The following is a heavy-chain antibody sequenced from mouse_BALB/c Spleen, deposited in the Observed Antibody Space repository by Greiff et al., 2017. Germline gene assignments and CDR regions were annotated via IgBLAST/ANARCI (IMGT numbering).Heavy chain of an antibody. CDR3: ATGTYYFDY. J-gene: IGHJ2*01. CDR2: INPSNGRT. D-gene: IGHD4-1*01. Sequence: VQLQQSGAELVKPGASVKLSCKASGYTFTSYWMHWVKQRPGQGLEWIGEINPSNGRTNYNEKFKSKATLTADKSSSTAYMQLSSLASEDSAVYYCATGTYYFDYWGQGTTLTVSS. V-gene: IGHV1S81*02. CDR1: GYTFTSYW.